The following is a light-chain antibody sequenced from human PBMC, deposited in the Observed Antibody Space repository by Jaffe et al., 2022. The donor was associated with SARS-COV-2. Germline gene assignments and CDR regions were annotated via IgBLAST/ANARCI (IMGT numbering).Light chain of an antibody. J-gene: IGKJ2*01. CDR2: WAS. CDR3: QQYYTSPHT. V-gene: IGKV4-1*01. CDR1: QSVLYSSNNRNY. Sequence: DIVMTQSPDSLAVSLGERATINCKSSQSVLYSSNNRNYLTWYQQKVGQPPKLLIYWASTRESGVPDRFSGSGAGTEFTLTLSSLQAEDVAVYYCQQYYTSPHTFGQGTKLEIK.